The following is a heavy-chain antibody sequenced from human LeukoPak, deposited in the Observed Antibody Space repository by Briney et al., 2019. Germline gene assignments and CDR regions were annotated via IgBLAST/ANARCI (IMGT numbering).Heavy chain of an antibody. CDR3: ARVVAAVFDAFDI. D-gene: IGHD6-13*01. J-gene: IGHJ3*02. CDR2: INPSGGST. Sequence: GASVKVSCKASGYTFTSYYVHWVRQAPGQGLEWMGIINPSGGSTSYAQKFQGRVTMTRDTSTSTVYMELSSLRSEDTAVYYCARVVAAVFDAFDIWGQGTMVTVSS. V-gene: IGHV1-46*03. CDR1: GYTFTSYY.